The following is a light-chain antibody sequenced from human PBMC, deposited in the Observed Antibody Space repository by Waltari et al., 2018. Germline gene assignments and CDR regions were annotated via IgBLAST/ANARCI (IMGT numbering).Light chain of an antibody. Sequence: QSALTQPASVSGSPGQSITISCTGTSSDVGNYNLVSWYQQHPGKAPKLMISAGGKRPSGGSNRFSGSKSGNTASLTISGLQAEDEADYYCCSYAGSSTYVFGTGTKVTVL. CDR1: SSDVGNYNL. CDR2: AGG. V-gene: IGLV2-23*01. J-gene: IGLJ1*01. CDR3: CSYAGSSTYV.